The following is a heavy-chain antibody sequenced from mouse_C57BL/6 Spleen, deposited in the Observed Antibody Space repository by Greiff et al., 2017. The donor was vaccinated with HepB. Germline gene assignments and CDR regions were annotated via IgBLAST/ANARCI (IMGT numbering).Heavy chain of an antibody. CDR2: IDPSDSYT. CDR3: ARKGPYYYGSSYFDY. V-gene: IGHV1-50*01. D-gene: IGHD1-1*01. CDR1: GYTFTSYW. J-gene: IGHJ2*01. Sequence: VQLQQPGAELVKPGASVKLSCKASGYTFTSYWMQWVKQRPGQGLEWIGEIDPSDSYTNYNQKFKGKATLTVDTSSSTAYMQLSSLTSEDSAVYYCARKGPYYYGSSYFDYWGQGTTLTVSS.